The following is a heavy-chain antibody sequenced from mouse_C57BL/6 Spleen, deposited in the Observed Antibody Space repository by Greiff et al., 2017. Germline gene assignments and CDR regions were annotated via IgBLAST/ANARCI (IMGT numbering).Heavy chain of an antibody. V-gene: IGHV5-4*01. CDR2: ISDGGSYT. CDR3: AREGTGPFDY. Sequence: EVKVVESGGGLVKPGGSLKLSCAASGFTFSSYAMSWVRQTPEKRLEWVATISDGGSYTYYPDNVKGRFTISRDNAKNNLYLQMSHLKSEDTAMYYCAREGTGPFDYWGQGTTLTVSS. D-gene: IGHD4-1*01. CDR1: GFTFSSYA. J-gene: IGHJ2*01.